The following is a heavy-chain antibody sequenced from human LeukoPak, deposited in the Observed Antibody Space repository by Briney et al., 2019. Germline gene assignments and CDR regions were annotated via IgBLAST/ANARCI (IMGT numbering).Heavy chain of an antibody. CDR1: GGTLSRYA. CDR2: IIPISGTT. Sequence: ASVKVSCKASGGTLSRYAISWVRQAPGQGPEWMGGIIPISGTTNYAQKFQGRVTITADESTSTAYMELSSLRSEDTAVYYCARIVGIASRGYFDYWGQGTLVTVSS. CDR3: ARIVGIASRGYFDY. V-gene: IGHV1-69*13. D-gene: IGHD3-10*01. J-gene: IGHJ4*02.